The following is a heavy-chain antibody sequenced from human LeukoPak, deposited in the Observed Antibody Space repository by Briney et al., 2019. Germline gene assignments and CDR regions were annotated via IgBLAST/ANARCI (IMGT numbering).Heavy chain of an antibody. Sequence: PSQTLSLTCTVSGGSISSGGYYWSWIRQHPGKGLEWIGYIYYSGSTYYNPSLKSRVTISVDTSKNQFSLKLSSVTAADTAVYYCATSLYDYVAHFDYWGQGTLVTVSS. CDR1: GGSISSGGYY. CDR2: IYYSGST. D-gene: IGHD3-16*01. CDR3: ATSLYDYVAHFDY. J-gene: IGHJ4*02. V-gene: IGHV4-30-4*08.